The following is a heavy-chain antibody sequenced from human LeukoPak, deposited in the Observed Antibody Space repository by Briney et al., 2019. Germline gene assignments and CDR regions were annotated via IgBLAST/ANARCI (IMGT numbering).Heavy chain of an antibody. V-gene: IGHV4-59*01. J-gene: IGHJ6*02. CDR1: GGSISSYY. CDR3: ARVTAAGYYYYDMDV. D-gene: IGHD6-13*01. Sequence: SETLSLTCTVSGGSISSYYWSWIRQPPGKGLEWIGYIYYSGSTNYNPSLKSRVTISVDTSKNQFSLKLSSVTAADTAVYYCARVTAAGYYYYDMDVWGQGTTVTVSS. CDR2: IYYSGST.